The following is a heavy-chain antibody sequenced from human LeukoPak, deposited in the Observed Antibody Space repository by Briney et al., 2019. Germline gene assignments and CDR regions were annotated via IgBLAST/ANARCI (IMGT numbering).Heavy chain of an antibody. Sequence: ASVKVSCKASGYTFTGYYMHWVRQAPGQGLEWMGWINPNSGGTNYAQKFQGRVTMTRDTSTSTAYLEVRSLRSDDTAIYYCSTREWIFDNWGQGTLVTVS. CDR3: STREWIFDN. CDR1: GYTFTGYY. J-gene: IGHJ4*02. CDR2: INPNSGGT. D-gene: IGHD3-3*01. V-gene: IGHV1-2*02.